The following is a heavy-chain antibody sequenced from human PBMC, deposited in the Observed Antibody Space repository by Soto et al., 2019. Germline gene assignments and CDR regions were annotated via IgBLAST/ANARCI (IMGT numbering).Heavy chain of an antibody. CDR2: IFHSGIT. Sequence: SETLSLTCTISGGSFNNDYWTWIRQSPGKGLEWIGYIFHSGITDYNPSVKSRVTISIDKSKNLFSLKLTSVTAADTAVYYCARDRYFYDSAGYYRTLDSWGQGILVTVSS. CDR3: ARDRYFYDSAGYYRTLDS. J-gene: IGHJ5*01. V-gene: IGHV4-59*01. CDR1: GGSFNNDY. D-gene: IGHD3-22*01.